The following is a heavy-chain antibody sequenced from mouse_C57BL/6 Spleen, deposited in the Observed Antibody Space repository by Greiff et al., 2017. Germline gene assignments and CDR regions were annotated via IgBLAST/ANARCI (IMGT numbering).Heavy chain of an antibody. CDR3: ASVYDGYYFDY. V-gene: IGHV1-82*01. Sequence: QVQLQQSGPELVKPGASVKISCKASGYAFSSSWMNWVKQRPGKGLEWIGRIYPGDGDTNYNGKFKGKATLTADKSSSTAYMQLSSLTSEDSAVYFCASVYDGYYFDYWGQGTTLTVSS. CDR2: IYPGDGDT. J-gene: IGHJ2*01. CDR1: GYAFSSSW. D-gene: IGHD2-3*01.